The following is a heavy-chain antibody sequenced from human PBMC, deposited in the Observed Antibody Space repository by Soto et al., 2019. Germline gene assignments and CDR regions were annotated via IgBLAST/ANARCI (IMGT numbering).Heavy chain of an antibody. V-gene: IGHV4-34*01. Sequence: QVQLQQWGAGLLKPSETLSLNCAVTGGSLSGYYWSWIRQPPGKGLEWIGEVKDGGHTNYSPSLRGRVTTSPDTSNNQFSLRLNSVTAADTGVYYCARGQEGVVATHWDQGSLVAVSS. CDR3: ARGQEGVVATH. CDR1: GGSLSGYY. D-gene: IGHD5-12*01. CDR2: VKDGGHT. J-gene: IGHJ4*02.